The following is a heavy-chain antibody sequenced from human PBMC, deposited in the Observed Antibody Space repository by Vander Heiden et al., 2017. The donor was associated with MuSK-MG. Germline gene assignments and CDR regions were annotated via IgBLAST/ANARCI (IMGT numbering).Heavy chain of an antibody. Sequence: QVQLQESGPGLVKPSQTLSLTCTVSGGSISSVSHYWSWIRPPAGKGLEWIGRIYTTGSTSYNPTLKSRVTMSVDTSKNQFSLKLSSVTAADTAMYYCARDLYSYGYGYFDYWGQGTLVTVSS. V-gene: IGHV4-61*02. J-gene: IGHJ4*02. CDR3: ARDLYSYGYGYFDY. CDR2: IYTTGST. D-gene: IGHD5-18*01. CDR1: GGSISSVSHY.